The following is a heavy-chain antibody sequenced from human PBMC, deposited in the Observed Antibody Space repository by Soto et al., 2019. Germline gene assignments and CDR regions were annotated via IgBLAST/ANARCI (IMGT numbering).Heavy chain of an antibody. D-gene: IGHD2-2*03. CDR2: IYYSGST. CDR3: ARDLGIGSGPFDA. Sequence: QVQLQESGPGLVKPSETLSLTCTVSGDSITSYYWSWIRQPPGKALEWIGYIYYSGSTDNDPSLKRRVTMSLDPSKKQFSLKLKSVTAADTAVYYCARDLGIGSGPFDAWGQGTMVTVSS. CDR1: GDSITSYY. J-gene: IGHJ3*01. V-gene: IGHV4-59*01.